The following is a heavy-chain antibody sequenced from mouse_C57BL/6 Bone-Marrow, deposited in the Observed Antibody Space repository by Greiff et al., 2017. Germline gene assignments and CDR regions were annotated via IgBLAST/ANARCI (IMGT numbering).Heavy chain of an antibody. Sequence: QVHVKQSGPELVKPGASVKISCKASGYSFTSYYIHWVKQRPGQGLEWIGWIYPGSGNTKYNEKFKGKATLTADTSSSTAYMQLSSLTSEDSAVYYCARPNSNYPYWYFDVWGTGTTVTVSS. CDR1: GYSFTSYY. J-gene: IGHJ1*03. D-gene: IGHD2-5*01. CDR3: ARPNSNYPYWYFDV. V-gene: IGHV1-66*01. CDR2: IYPGSGNT.